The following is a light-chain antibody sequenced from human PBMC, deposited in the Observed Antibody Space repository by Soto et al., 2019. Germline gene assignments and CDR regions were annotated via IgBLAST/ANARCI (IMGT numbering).Light chain of an antibody. J-gene: IGLJ2*01. CDR3: SSYRSSSNVV. Sequence: QSALTQPPSVSGSPGQSVTISCTGTSSDGGSYNRVSWYQQPPGTAPKLIIYEVSNRPSGVPDRFSGSKSGNTASLTISGLQAEDEADYYCSSYRSSSNVVFGGGTKLTVL. V-gene: IGLV2-18*02. CDR2: EVS. CDR1: SSDGGSYNR.